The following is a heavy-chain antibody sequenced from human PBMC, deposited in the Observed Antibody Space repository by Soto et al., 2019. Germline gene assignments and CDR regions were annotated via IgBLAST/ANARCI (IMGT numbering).Heavy chain of an antibody. CDR1: GFTFDDYA. Sequence: GGSLRLSCAASGFTFDDYAMHWVRQAPGKGLEWVSGISWNGGSIGYADSVKGRFTISRDNAKNSLYLQMNSLRAEDTALYYCAKDIGSGSYTYYFDYWGQGTLVTVSS. CDR3: AKDIGSGSYTYYFDY. J-gene: IGHJ4*02. V-gene: IGHV3-9*01. CDR2: ISWNGGSI. D-gene: IGHD3-10*01.